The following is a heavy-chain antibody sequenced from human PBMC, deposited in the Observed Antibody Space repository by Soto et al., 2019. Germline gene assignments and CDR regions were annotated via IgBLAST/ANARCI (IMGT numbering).Heavy chain of an antibody. Sequence: QVQLVQSGAEVKKPGSSVKVSCKASGGIFSTYAVSWARQAPGQGLEWMGGIIPIFGSAIYAPKFQGRLTITADESTSTAYMELSSLRSEDTAMYYCARSGAFPNAVCFPYGFAPWGQGTLVTVSS. J-gene: IGHJ5*02. CDR2: IIPIFGSA. D-gene: IGHD2-8*01. V-gene: IGHV1-69*01. CDR3: ARSGAFPNAVCFPYGFAP. CDR1: GGIFSTYA.